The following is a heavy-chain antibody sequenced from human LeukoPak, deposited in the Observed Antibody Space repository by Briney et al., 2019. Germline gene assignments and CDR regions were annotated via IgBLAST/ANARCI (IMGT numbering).Heavy chain of an antibody. V-gene: IGHV3-30-3*01. D-gene: IGHD2-2*01. CDR1: GFTVSSYA. J-gene: IGHJ6*02. CDR3: ARVGYQKPVRYYYYGMDV. Sequence: GGSLRLSCAASGFTVSSYAMHWVRQAPGKGLEWVAVISYDGSNKYYADSVKGRFTISRDNSKNTLYLQMNSLRAEDTAVYYCARVGYQKPVRYYYYGMDVWGQGTTVTVSS. CDR2: ISYDGSNK.